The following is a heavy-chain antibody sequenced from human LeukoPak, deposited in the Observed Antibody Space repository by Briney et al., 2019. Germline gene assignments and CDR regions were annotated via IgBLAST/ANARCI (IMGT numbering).Heavy chain of an antibody. Sequence: NSSETLSLTCAVYGGSFSGYYWSWIRQPPGKGLEWIGEINHSGSTNYNPSLKSRVTISVDTSKNQSSLKLSSVTAADTAVYYCASPYPYTNWFDPWGQGTLVTVSS. J-gene: IGHJ5*02. CDR1: GGSFSGYY. CDR3: ASPYPYTNWFDP. D-gene: IGHD2-15*01. V-gene: IGHV4-34*01. CDR2: INHSGST.